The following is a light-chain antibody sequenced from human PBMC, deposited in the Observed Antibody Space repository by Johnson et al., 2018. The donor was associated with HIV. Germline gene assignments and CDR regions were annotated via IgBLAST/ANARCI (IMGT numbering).Light chain of an antibody. CDR1: SSDMGNYA. CDR2: ENN. V-gene: IGLV1-51*02. J-gene: IGLJ1*01. CDR3: GTWDSSLSAARV. Sequence: QSVLTQPPSVSAAPGQKVTISCSGSSSDMGNYAVSWYQQLPGTAPKLLIYENNKRPSGIPDRFSGSKSCTSATLGITGLQTGDEADYYCGTWDSSLSAARVFGPGTKVTVL.